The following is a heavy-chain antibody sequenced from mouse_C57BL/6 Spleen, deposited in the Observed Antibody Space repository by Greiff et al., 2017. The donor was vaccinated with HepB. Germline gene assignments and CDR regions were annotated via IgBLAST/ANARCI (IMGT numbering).Heavy chain of an antibody. V-gene: IGHV14-4*01. CDR1: GFNIKDDY. CDR2: IDPENGDT. Sequence: VQLKQSGAELVRPGASVKLSCTASGFNIKDDYMHWVKQRPEQGLEWIGWIDPENGDTEYASKFQGKATITADTSSNTAYLQLSSLTSEDTAVYYCTTPAQATLFDYWGQGTTLTVSS. CDR3: TTPAQATLFDY. D-gene: IGHD3-2*02. J-gene: IGHJ2*01.